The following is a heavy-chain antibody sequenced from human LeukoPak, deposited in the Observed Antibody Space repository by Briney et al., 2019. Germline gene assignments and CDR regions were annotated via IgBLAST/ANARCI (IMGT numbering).Heavy chain of an antibody. V-gene: IGHV1-2*02. CDR2: INPNSGGT. CDR3: ARDKGWWLPDPLYYFDY. CDR1: GYTFTGYY. Sequence: ASVKVSCKASGYTFTGYYMHWVRQAPGQGLEWVGWINPNSGGTNYAQKFQGRVTMTRDTSISTAYMELSRLRSDDTAVYYCARDKGWWLPDPLYYFDYWGQGTLVTVSS. D-gene: IGHD5-12*01. J-gene: IGHJ4*02.